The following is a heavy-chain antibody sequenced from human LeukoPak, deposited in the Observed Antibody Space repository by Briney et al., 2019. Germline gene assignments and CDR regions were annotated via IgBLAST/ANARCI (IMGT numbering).Heavy chain of an antibody. CDR1: GYSISSGYY. J-gene: IGHJ4*02. Sequence: SETLSLTCTVSGYSISSGYYWGWSRQPPGKGLEWIGSIYHSGSTYYNPSLKSRVTISVDTSKNQFSLKLSSVTAADTAVYYCASGKGVAVAGSLFDYWGQGTLVTVSS. CDR2: IYHSGST. V-gene: IGHV4-38-2*02. CDR3: ASGKGVAVAGSLFDY. D-gene: IGHD6-19*01.